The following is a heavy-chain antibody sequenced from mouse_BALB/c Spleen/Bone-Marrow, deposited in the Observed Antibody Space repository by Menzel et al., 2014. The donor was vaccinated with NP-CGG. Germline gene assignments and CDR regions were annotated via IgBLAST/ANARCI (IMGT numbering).Heavy chain of an antibody. D-gene: IGHD1-2*01. CDR1: GFDFSRYW. Sequence: EVKVVESGGGLVQPGGSLKLSCAASGFDFSRYWMTGVRQAPGKGLEWIGEINPDSSTINYTPSLKEKFIISRDNAKNTLYLQMSKVRSEDTALYYCARPGYYGYQDVWGAGTTVTVSS. CDR3: ARPGYYGYQDV. CDR2: INPDSSTI. V-gene: IGHV4-1*02. J-gene: IGHJ1*01.